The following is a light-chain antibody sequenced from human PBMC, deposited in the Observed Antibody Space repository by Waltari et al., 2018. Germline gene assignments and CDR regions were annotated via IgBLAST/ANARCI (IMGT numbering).Light chain of an antibody. CDR3: QVWDSSTVV. CDR2: SDS. Sequence: SYELTQPLSVSVALGQTARITCGGNNIGSKNVHWYQQKPGQASVLVIYSDSNRPSGIPERCSGSNSGNTATLTSSRAQAGDEADYYCQVWDSSTVVFGGGTKLTVL. CDR1: NIGSKN. J-gene: IGLJ2*01. V-gene: IGLV3-9*01.